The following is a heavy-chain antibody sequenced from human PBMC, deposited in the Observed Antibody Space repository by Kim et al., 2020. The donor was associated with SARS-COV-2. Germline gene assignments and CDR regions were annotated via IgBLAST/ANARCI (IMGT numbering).Heavy chain of an antibody. Sequence: TTDYAAPVKGRFTISRDDSKNTLYLQMNSLKTEDTAVYYCTTDQRYFDYWGQGTLVTVSS. J-gene: IGHJ4*02. CDR3: TTDQRYFDY. CDR2: TT. V-gene: IGHV3-15*01.